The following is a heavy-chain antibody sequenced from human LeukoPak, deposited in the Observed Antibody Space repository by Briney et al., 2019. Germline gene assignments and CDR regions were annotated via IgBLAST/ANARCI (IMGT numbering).Heavy chain of an antibody. CDR1: GGSISSGGYS. CDR3: ASSGWFGELYYFDY. J-gene: IGHJ4*02. D-gene: IGHD3-10*01. Sequence: PSETLSLTCAVSGGSISSGGYSWSWIRQPPGKGLEWIGYIYHSGSTYYNPSLKSRVTISVDRSKNQFSLKLSSVTAADTAVYYCASSGWFGELYYFDYWGQGTLVTVSS. V-gene: IGHV4-30-2*01. CDR2: IYHSGST.